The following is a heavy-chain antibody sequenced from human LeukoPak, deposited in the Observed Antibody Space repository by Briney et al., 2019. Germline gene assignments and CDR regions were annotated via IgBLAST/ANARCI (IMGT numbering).Heavy chain of an antibody. CDR3: ARDLGDSFDY. CDR1: GGTFSNYA. CDR2: IIPIFGTA. V-gene: IGHV1-69*13. D-gene: IGHD3-10*01. Sequence: SVKVSCKASGGTFSNYAISWVRQAPGQGLEWMGGIIPIFGTASYAQKFQGRVTITADESTSTAYMELSSLRSEDTAVYYCARDLGDSFDYWGQGTLVTVSS. J-gene: IGHJ4*02.